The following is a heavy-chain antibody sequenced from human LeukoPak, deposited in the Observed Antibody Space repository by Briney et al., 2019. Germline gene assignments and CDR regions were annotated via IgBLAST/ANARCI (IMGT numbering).Heavy chain of an antibody. J-gene: IGHJ4*02. CDR1: GFTFSTYA. CDR2: ISGSGDTT. CDR3: AKVPHYDYVWGSYRPYFDY. Sequence: PGGSLRLSCAASGFTFSTYAMSWVRQAPGKGLAWVSAISGSGDTTYYADSVKGRFTISRDNSKNTLYLQMNSLRAEDTAVYYCAKVPHYDYVWGSYRPYFDYWGQGTLVTVSS. V-gene: IGHV3-23*01. D-gene: IGHD3-16*02.